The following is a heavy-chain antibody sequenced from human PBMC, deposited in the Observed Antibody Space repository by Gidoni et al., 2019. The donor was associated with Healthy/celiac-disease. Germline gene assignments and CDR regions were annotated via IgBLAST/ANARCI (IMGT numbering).Heavy chain of an antibody. CDR3: ARQLGYCSSTSCPREVY. V-gene: IGHV4-39*01. J-gene: IGHJ4*02. CDR2: ST. Sequence: STYYNPSLKSRVTISVDTSKNQFSLKLSSVTAADTAVYYCARQLGYCSSTSCPREVYWGQGTLVTVSS. D-gene: IGHD2-2*01.